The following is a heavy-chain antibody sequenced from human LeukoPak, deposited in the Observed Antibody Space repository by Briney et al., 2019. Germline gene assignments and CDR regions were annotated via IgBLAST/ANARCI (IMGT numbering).Heavy chain of an antibody. CDR1: GFTVSSNY. V-gene: IGHV3-53*01. CDR2: IYSGGNT. CDR3: ASGKATSMAQGY. Sequence: GGSLRLSCAVSGFTVSSNYMSWVRQAPGKGLEWVSVIYSGGNTYYADSVKGRFTISRDISKNTVYHQLNSLRAEDTAVYYCASGKATSMAQGYWGQGTLVTVSS. D-gene: IGHD5-18*01. J-gene: IGHJ4*02.